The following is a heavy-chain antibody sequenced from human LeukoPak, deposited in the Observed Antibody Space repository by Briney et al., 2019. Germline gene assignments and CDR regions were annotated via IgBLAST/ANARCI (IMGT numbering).Heavy chain of an antibody. J-gene: IGHJ6*03. Sequence: ASVKVSCKASGYTFTSYGISWVRQAPGQGLEWMGWISAYNGNTNYAQKLQGRVTMTTDTSTSTAYMELSSLRSEDTAVYYCATAPPVYDSSGYRYYCYYMDVWGKGTTVTVSS. CDR1: GYTFTSYG. V-gene: IGHV1-18*01. CDR2: ISAYNGNT. D-gene: IGHD3-22*01. CDR3: ATAPPVYDSSGYRYYCYYMDV.